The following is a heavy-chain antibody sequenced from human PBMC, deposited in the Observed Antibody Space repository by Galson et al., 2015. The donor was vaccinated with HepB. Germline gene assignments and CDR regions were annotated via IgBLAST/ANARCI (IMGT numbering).Heavy chain of an antibody. V-gene: IGHV4-34*01. CDR3: ARNRTGYFDY. CDR2: INHSGST. CDR1: GGSFSAHY. Sequence: SETLSLTCAVYGGSFSAHYWSWIRQPPGKGLEWIGEINHSGSTNYNPSLKSRVAISVDTSKNQFSLKLSSVTAADTAVYYCARNRTGYFDYWGQGTLVTVSS. J-gene: IGHJ4*02. D-gene: IGHD1-1*01.